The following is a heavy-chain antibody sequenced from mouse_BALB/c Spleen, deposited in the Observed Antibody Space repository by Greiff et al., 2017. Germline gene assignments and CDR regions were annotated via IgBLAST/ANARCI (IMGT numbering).Heavy chain of an antibody. V-gene: IGHV1-82*01. CDR3: ARSGGNCVGAMDY. CDR2: IYPGDGDT. J-gene: IGHJ4*01. CDR1: GYAFSSSW. Sequence: QVQLKESGPELVKPGASVKISCKASGYAFSSSWMNWVKQRPGQGLEWIGRIYPGDGDTNYNGKFKGKATLTADKSSSTAYMQLSSLTSVDSAVYFCARSGGNCVGAMDYWGQGTSVTVSS. D-gene: IGHD2-1*01.